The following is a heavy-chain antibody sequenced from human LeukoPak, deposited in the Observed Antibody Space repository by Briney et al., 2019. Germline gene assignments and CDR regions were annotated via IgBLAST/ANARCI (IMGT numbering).Heavy chain of an antibody. Sequence: ASVKVSCKASGYTFTGYYMHWVRQAPGQGLEWMGWISAYNGNTNYAQKLQGRVTMTTDTSTSTAYMELRSLRSDDTALYHCASGRWEPYDAFDIWGQGTMVTVSS. V-gene: IGHV1-18*04. CDR1: GYTFTGYY. CDR3: ASGRWEPYDAFDI. D-gene: IGHD1-26*01. CDR2: ISAYNGNT. J-gene: IGHJ3*02.